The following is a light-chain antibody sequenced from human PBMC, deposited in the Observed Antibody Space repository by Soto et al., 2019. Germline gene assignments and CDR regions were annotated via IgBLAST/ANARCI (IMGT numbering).Light chain of an antibody. CDR2: EVS. V-gene: IGKV2-30*01. CDR3: MQGTHWPLT. Sequence: EVVLTQSPLSLPVTVGQPATVSCRSSQRLLFFNGITYLTWFHQRPGQPPRRLISEVSNRDSGVPDRFSGSGSGNDFTLEISRVEAEDVGLFYCMQGTHWPLTFGGGTKVDNK. J-gene: IGKJ4*01. CDR1: QRLLFFNGITY.